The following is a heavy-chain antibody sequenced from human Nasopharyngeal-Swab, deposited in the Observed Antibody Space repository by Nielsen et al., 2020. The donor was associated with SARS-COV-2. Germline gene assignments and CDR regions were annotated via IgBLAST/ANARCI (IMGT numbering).Heavy chain of an antibody. CDR2: IYYSGST. V-gene: IGHV4-39*07. CDR1: GGSISSSSYY. Sequence: SETLSLTCTGSGGSISSSSYYWGWIRQPPGKGLEWIGSIYYSGSTYYNPSLKSRVTISVDKSKNQFSLKLSSVTAADTAVYYCARVPPRYCSSTSCYTTPGDYWGQGTLVTVSS. J-gene: IGHJ4*02. CDR3: ARVPPRYCSSTSCYTTPGDY. D-gene: IGHD2-2*02.